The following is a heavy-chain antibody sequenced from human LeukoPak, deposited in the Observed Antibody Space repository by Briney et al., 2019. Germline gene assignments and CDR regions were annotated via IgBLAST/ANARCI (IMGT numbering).Heavy chain of an antibody. D-gene: IGHD2-2*01. J-gene: IGHJ4*02. V-gene: IGHV3-21*01. CDR3: ARDRRCSSTSCYGSDY. CDR1: GFTFSSYS. Sequence: GGSLRLSCAASGFTFSSYSMNWVRQAPGKGLEWVSSISSSSSYKYYADSVKGRFTISRDNAKNSLYLQMNSLRAEDTAVYYCARDRRCSSTSCYGSDYWGQGTLVTVSS. CDR2: ISSSSSYK.